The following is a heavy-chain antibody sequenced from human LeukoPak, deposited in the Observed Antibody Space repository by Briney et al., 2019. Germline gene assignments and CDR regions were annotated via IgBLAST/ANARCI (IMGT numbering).Heavy chain of an antibody. J-gene: IGHJ5*02. Sequence: SVKVSCKASGGTFSSYAISWVRQAPGQGLEWMGRIIPIFGIANYAQKFQGRVTITADKSTSTAYMELSSLRSEDTAVYYCAIRNGSGTVRVLDPWGQGTLVTVSS. V-gene: IGHV1-69*04. D-gene: IGHD3-10*01. CDR2: IIPIFGIA. CDR3: AIRNGSGTVRVLDP. CDR1: GGTFSSYA.